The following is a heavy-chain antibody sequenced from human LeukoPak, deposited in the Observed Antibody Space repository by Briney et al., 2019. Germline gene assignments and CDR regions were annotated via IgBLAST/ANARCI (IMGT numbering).Heavy chain of an antibody. D-gene: IGHD1-26*01. CDR1: GXTFSSYE. CDR3: AREVEWELPDY. Sequence: GGSLRLSCAASGXTFSSYEMDWVRQAPGKGLEWVSYITADGTNKYDADSVKGRFTISRDNATNSLYLQMNSLRVDDTAIYYCAREVEWELPDYWGQGTLVTVSS. V-gene: IGHV3-48*03. CDR2: ITADGTNK. J-gene: IGHJ4*02.